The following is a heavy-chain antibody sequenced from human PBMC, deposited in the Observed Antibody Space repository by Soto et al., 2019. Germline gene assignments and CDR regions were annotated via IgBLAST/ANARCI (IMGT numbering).Heavy chain of an antibody. CDR3: AKDDNWNGGWGGAFDT. Sequence: GGSLRLSCAASGFTFSSYAMSWVRQAPGKGLEWVSAISGSGGSTYYADSVKGRFTISRDNSKNTLYLQMNSPRAEDTAVYYCAKDDNWNGGWGGAFDTWGQGTMVTVSS. V-gene: IGHV3-23*01. CDR1: GFTFSSYA. D-gene: IGHD1-1*01. J-gene: IGHJ3*02. CDR2: ISGSGGST.